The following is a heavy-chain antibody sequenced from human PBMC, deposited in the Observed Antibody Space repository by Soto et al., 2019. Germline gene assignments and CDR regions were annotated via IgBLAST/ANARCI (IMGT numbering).Heavy chain of an antibody. V-gene: IGHV3-33*01. CDR2: IWHNGVNK. D-gene: IGHD1-26*01. J-gene: IGHJ4*02. CDR1: GFDFSVLG. CDR3: ARDGVGATTDFAYLDD. Sequence: GASLRLSCTASGFDFSVLGMQWVRQSPEKGLEWVATIWHNGVNKYYADFVQGRFTISRDNSKNTQSLQMDNLRAEDTAVYYCARDGVGATTDFAYLDDWSRGT.